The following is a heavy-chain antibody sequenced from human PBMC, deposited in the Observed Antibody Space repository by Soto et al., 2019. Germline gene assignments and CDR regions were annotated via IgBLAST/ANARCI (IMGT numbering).Heavy chain of an antibody. V-gene: IGHV3-23*01. J-gene: IGHJ4*02. Sequence: SLRLSCAASGFTFSNNAMRWVRQAPGKGLEWVSTISGGGGTYYADSVKGRFTISRDNYENTLYLQMNSLRAEDTAVYFCAKGACSGGSCYGTDYWGQGTLVTVSS. D-gene: IGHD2-15*01. CDR1: GFTFSNNA. CDR3: AKGACSGGSCYGTDY. CDR2: ISGGGGT.